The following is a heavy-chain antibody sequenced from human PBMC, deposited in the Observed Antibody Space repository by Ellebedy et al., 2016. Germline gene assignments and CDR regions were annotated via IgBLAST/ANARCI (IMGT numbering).Heavy chain of an antibody. CDR1: GFSFSRYT. CDR2: IFSSGSYI. CDR3: ARGGDAFDI. V-gene: IGHV3-21*01. J-gene: IGHJ3*02. Sequence: GESLKISCAASGFSFSRYTMNWVRQAPGKGLEWVSCIFSSGSYIYYADSVKGRLTISRDNAKNSLYLQMDSLRVEDTAVYYCARGGDAFDIWGQGTMVTVSS.